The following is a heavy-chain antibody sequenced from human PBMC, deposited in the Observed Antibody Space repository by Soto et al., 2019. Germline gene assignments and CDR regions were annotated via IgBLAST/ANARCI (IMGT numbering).Heavy chain of an antibody. D-gene: IGHD3-16*02. CDR1: GGSISSYY. CDR2: IYYSGST. Sequence: SETLSLTCTVSGGSISSYYWSWIRQPPGKGLEWIGYIYYSGSTNYNPSLKSRVTISVDTSKNQFSLKLSSVTAADTAVYYCAVSFFLPYYFDYWGQGTLVTVSS. V-gene: IGHV4-59*01. J-gene: IGHJ4*02. CDR3: AVSFFLPYYFDY.